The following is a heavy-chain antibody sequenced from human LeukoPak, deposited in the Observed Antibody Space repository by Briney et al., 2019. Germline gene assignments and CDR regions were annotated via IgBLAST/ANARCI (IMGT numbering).Heavy chain of an antibody. CDR2: INHSGNT. D-gene: IGHD6-19*01. Sequence: SETLSLTCAVYGGSFSGYYWSWIRQPPGKGLEWIGEINHSGNTNYNPSLKSRVTISVDTSKNQFSLNLSSVTAADTAVYYCARGEGPYSSGWNAGLGYYFDYWGQGTLVTVSS. CDR3: ARGEGPYSSGWNAGLGYYFDY. J-gene: IGHJ4*02. CDR1: GGSFSGYY. V-gene: IGHV4-34*01.